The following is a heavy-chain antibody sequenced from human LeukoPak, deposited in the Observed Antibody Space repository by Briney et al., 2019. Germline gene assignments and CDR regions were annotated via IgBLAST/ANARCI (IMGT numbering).Heavy chain of an antibody. CDR3: AINQAGYCGGGSCYRHEFYYMDV. J-gene: IGHJ6*03. V-gene: IGHV1-69*06. D-gene: IGHD2-15*01. Sequence: ASVKVSCKASGGTFSTYVISWVRQAPGQGLEWMGGIIPVFGTANYAEKFQDRVTITADKSTSTAYMELSSLRSEDTAMYYCAINQAGYCGGGSCYRHEFYYMDVWGKGTSVTVSS. CDR1: GGTFSTYV. CDR2: IIPVFGTA.